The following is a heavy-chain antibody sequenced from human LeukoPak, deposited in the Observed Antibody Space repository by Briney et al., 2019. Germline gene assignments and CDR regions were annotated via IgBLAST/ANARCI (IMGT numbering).Heavy chain of an antibody. CDR3: ATHLELLPQD. J-gene: IGHJ4*02. D-gene: IGHD1-26*01. CDR2: ISGSGGST. CDR1: GGTFSSYA. Sequence: SCKASGGTFSSYAMSWVRQAPGKGLEWVSAISGSGGSTYYADSVKGRFTISRDNSKNTLYLQMNSLRAEDTAVYYCATHLELLPQDWGQGTLVTVSS. V-gene: IGHV3-23*01.